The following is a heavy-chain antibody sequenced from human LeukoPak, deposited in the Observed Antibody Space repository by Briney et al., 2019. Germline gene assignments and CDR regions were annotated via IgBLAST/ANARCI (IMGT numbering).Heavy chain of an antibody. J-gene: IGHJ6*03. CDR2: INHSGST. D-gene: IGHD6-13*01. Sequence: SETLSLTCAVYGGSFSGYYWSWIRQPPGKGLEWIGEINHSGSTNYNPSLKSRVTISVDTSKNQFSLKLSSVTAADTAVYYCARGLSSRPRTQYYYYMDVWGKGTTVTVSS. CDR3: ARGLSSRPRTQYYYYMDV. CDR1: GGSFSGYY. V-gene: IGHV4-34*01.